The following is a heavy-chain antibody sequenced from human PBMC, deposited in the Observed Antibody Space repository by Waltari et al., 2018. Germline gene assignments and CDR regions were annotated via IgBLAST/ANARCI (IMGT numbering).Heavy chain of an antibody. CDR2: INPNSGGT. CDR1: GYTFTGYY. J-gene: IGHJ4*02. V-gene: IGHV1-2*06. D-gene: IGHD6-6*01. Sequence: QVQLVQSGAEVKKPGASVKVSCKASGYTFTGYYMPWVRQAPGQGLEWMGRINPNSGGTNYAQKFQGRVTMTRDTSISTAYMELSRLRSDDTAVYYCARIEYSSSSAIDYWGQGTLVTVSS. CDR3: ARIEYSSSSAIDY.